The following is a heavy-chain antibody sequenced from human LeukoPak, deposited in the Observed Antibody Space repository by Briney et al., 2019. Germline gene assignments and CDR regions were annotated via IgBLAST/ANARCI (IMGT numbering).Heavy chain of an antibody. J-gene: IGHJ4*02. CDR1: GGSISSHY. V-gene: IGHV4-59*11. CDR3: AREPEAGASYFDY. D-gene: IGHD6-19*01. CDR2: IYYIGGT. Sequence: SETLSLTCTISGGSISSHYWSWIRQAPGKGLEWIGYIYYIGGTNYNPSLKSRVTISADTSKNQFSLKLTSVTAADTAVYYCAREPEAGASYFDYWGQGILVTVSS.